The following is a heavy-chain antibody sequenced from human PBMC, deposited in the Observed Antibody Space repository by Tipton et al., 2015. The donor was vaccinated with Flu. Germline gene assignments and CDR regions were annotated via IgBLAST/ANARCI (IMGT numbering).Heavy chain of an antibody. D-gene: IGHD5-12*01. CDR2: ISAGGGST. CDR1: GFTFSSYA. Sequence: SLRLSCAASGFTFSSYAMSWVRQAPGKGLEWVSAISAGGGSTYYADSVKGRFTISKDNSKNTLYLQMGSLRAEDMAVYYCARGGRGGAALVAPFDYWGQGTLVTVSS. V-gene: IGHV3-23*01. CDR3: ARGGRGGAALVAPFDY. J-gene: IGHJ4*02.